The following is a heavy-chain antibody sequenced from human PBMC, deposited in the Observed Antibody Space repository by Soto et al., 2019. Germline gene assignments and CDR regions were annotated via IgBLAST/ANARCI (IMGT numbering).Heavy chain of an antibody. CDR3: AKDSEYSGYDGDAFDI. D-gene: IGHD5-12*01. J-gene: IGHJ3*02. CDR2: ISYDGSNT. V-gene: IGHV3-30*18. CDR1: GFTFNTYG. Sequence: QVQLVESGGGVVQPGRSLRLSCAASGFTFNTYGMHWVRQAPGKGLEWVAVISYDGSNTFHADSVKGRFTISRDNSKNTLFLQMNTLRTEDTAVYYCAKDSEYSGYDGDAFDIWGQGTMVTVSS.